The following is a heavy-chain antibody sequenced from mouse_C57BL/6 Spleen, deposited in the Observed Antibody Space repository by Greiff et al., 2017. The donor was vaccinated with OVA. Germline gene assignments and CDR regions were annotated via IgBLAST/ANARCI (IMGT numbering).Heavy chain of an antibody. CDR3: ASALFTTVGAYWYFDV. CDR2: ISYDGSN. V-gene: IGHV3-6*01. CDR1: GYSITSGYY. J-gene: IGHJ1*03. D-gene: IGHD1-1*01. Sequence: EVKLMESGPGLVKPSQSLSLTFSVTGYSITSGYYWNWIRQFPGNKLEWMGYISYDGSNNYNPSLKNRISITRDTSKNQFFLKLNSVTTEDTATYYCASALFTTVGAYWYFDVWGTGTTVTVSS.